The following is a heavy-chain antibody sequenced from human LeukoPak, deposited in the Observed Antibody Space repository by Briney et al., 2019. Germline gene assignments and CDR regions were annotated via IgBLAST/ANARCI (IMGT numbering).Heavy chain of an antibody. V-gene: IGHV4-59*01. J-gene: IGHJ5*02. CDR2: IYYSGGT. CDR1: GGSISSYY. D-gene: IGHD3-16*02. Sequence: SETLSLTCTVSGGSISSYYWSWIRQPPGKGLEWIGSIYYSGGTYYNPSLKSRVTISVDTSKNQFSLKLSSVTAADTAVYYCARGGSYVWGSYRLKSWFDPWGQGTLVTVSS. CDR3: ARGGSYVWGSYRLKSWFDP.